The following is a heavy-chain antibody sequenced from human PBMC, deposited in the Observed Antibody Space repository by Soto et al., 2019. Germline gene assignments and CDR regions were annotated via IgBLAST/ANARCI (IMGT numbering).Heavy chain of an antibody. Sequence: QVQLVESGGGVVQPGRSLRLSCASSGFTFSSYIMHWVRQAPGRGLEWVAVISSDGSNQYYPDSVKGRFTISRDNPRNTLDLQMNSLRADDTAVYYCAREDPSSSWYWFDPWGQGTLVTVSS. J-gene: IGHJ5*02. CDR1: GFTFSSYI. D-gene: IGHD6-13*01. CDR3: AREDPSSSWYWFDP. V-gene: IGHV3-30-3*01. CDR2: ISSDGSNQ.